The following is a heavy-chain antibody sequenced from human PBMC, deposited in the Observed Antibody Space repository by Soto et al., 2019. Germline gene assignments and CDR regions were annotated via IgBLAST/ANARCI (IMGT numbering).Heavy chain of an antibody. Sequence: QVQLVQSGAEVKKPGSSVKVSCKASGGTFSSYAISWVRQAPGQGLEWMGGIIPIFGTASYAQKFQGRVTLTADESTSTAYMDLSSLRSEDTAVYYCATGIYYYDSRGYYYEGQAAFDIWGQGTMVTVSS. D-gene: IGHD3-22*01. V-gene: IGHV1-69*01. CDR3: ATGIYYYDSRGYYYEGQAAFDI. CDR2: IIPIFGTA. J-gene: IGHJ3*02. CDR1: GGTFSSYA.